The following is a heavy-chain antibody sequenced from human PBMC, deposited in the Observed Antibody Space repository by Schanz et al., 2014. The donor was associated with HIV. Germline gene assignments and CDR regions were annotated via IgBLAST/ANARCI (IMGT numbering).Heavy chain of an antibody. CDR2: ISGSGGKT. CDR3: ARDLYYFDY. V-gene: IGHV3-23*04. D-gene: IGHD2-8*01. Sequence: VQLVESGGGVVQPGRSLRLSCVVSGFTFSSHWMHWVRQAPGKGLVWVSAISGSGGKTYYADSVKGRFTISRDNSRNTLYLQMNTLRAEDTAVYYCARDLYYFDYWGQGALVTVSS. J-gene: IGHJ4*02. CDR1: GFTFSSHW.